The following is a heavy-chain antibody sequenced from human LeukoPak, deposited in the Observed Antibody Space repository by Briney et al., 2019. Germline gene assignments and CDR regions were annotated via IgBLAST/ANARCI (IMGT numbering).Heavy chain of an antibody. Sequence: ASVKVSCKASGYTFTSYDINWVRQATGQGLEWMGWMNPNSGNTGYAQKFQGRVTMTRNTSISTAYMELSSLRSEDTAVYYCARGGSSWYQSYYYYGMDVWGQGTTVTVSS. D-gene: IGHD6-13*01. CDR3: ARGGSSWYQSYYYYGMDV. V-gene: IGHV1-8*01. CDR2: MNPNSGNT. CDR1: GYTFTSYD. J-gene: IGHJ6*02.